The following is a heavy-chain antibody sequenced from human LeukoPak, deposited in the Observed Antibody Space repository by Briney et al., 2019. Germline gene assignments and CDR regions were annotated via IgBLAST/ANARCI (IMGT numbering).Heavy chain of an antibody. CDR3: ARDIGYGDYVFDY. Sequence: SETLSLTCTVSGGSIINSAYYWGWIRQPPGKGLEWIGYIYYSGSTNYNPSLKSRVTISVDTSKNQFSLKLSSVTAADTAVYYCARDIGYGDYVFDYWGQGTLVTVSS. CDR1: GGSIINSAYY. V-gene: IGHV4-61*08. CDR2: IYYSGST. D-gene: IGHD4-17*01. J-gene: IGHJ4*02.